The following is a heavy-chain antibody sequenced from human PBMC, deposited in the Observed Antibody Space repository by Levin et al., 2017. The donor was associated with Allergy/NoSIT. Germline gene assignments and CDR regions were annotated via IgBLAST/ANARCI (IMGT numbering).Heavy chain of an antibody. J-gene: IGHJ5*02. D-gene: IGHD6-13*01. Sequence: GGSLRLSCAASGFTFSRYGMHWVRQAPGKGLEWVAVISYDGSNKYYADSVKGRFTISRDNSKNTLYLQMNSLRAEDTAVYYCAREQYSNSWYQGPPWKWFDPWGQGTLVTVSS. CDR2: ISYDGSNK. CDR1: GFTFSRYG. V-gene: IGHV3-30-3*01. CDR3: AREQYSNSWYQGPPWKWFDP.